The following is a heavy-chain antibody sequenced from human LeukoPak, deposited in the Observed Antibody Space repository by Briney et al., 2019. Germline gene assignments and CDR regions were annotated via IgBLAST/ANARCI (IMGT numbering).Heavy chain of an antibody. D-gene: IGHD1-26*01. J-gene: IGHJ4*02. CDR2: INPNSGGT. CDR1: GYTFTGYY. Sequence: ASVRVSCTASGYTFTGYYIHWVRQAPGQGLEWMGWINPNSGGTNFAQKFQGRVTMTRDTSINTAYMEMNRLISDDTAVYYCAREMYAVGASRGDCWRQGTLVTVSS. V-gene: IGHV1-2*02. CDR3: AREMYAVGASRGDC.